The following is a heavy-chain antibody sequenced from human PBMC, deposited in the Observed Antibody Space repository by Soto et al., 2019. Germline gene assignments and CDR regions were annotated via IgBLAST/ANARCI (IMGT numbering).Heavy chain of an antibody. CDR2: IIPIFGTA. CDR1: GGTFSSYA. V-gene: IGHV1-69*12. D-gene: IGHD3-22*01. J-gene: IGHJ2*01. CDR3: ARDRYYDSSGYPLAEGYFDL. Sequence: QVQLVQSGAEVKKPGSSVKVSCKACGGTFSSYAISWVRQAPGQGLDWVGGIIPIFGTANYAQKFQGRVTITADESTSTAYMELSSLRSEDTAVYYCARDRYYDSSGYPLAEGYFDLWGRGTLVTVSS.